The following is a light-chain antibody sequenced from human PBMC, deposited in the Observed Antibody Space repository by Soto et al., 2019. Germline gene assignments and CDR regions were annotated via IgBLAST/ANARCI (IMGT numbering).Light chain of an antibody. CDR2: GAS. Sequence: EIVLTQSPGTLYFSPGERATLSCRAIQSVDNSHVAWYQQRRGLPPRLLIYGASNRATGIPDRFSGSGSGADFTLTISRLEPEDFAVYFCQQYGNSPPGTFGQGTRLEIK. J-gene: IGKJ5*01. CDR1: QSVDNSH. V-gene: IGKV3-20*01. CDR3: QQYGNSPPGT.